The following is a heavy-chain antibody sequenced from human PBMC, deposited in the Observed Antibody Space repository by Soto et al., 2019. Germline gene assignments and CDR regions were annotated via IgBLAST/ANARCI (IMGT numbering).Heavy chain of an antibody. V-gene: IGHV1-69*06. D-gene: IGHD2-15*01. CDR3: ARVFSGNADY. CDR1: GFTFSSYA. CDR2: IIPIFGTA. J-gene: IGHJ4*02. Sequence: VQLLESGGGLVQPGGSLRLSCAASGFTFSSYAISWVRQAPGQGLEWMGGIIPIFGTANYAQKFQGRVTITADKSTSTAYMELSSLRSEDTAVYYCARVFSGNADYWGQGTLVTVSS.